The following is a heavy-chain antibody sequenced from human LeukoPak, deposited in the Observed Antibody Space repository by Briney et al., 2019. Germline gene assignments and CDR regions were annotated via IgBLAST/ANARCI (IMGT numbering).Heavy chain of an antibody. CDR1: GASISRSY. V-gene: IGHV4-4*08. J-gene: IGHJ1*01. CDR3: AREVFKSSPQYDSQ. D-gene: IGHD3-22*01. CDR2: IYSAKTT. Sequence: PSETLSLTCTVSGASISRSYWSWIRQSPGKELQWIGYIYSAKTTIYNPSLNSRATISADTSNNRVSLHLTSVTAADTAVYFCAREVFKSSPQYDSQWGQGTLVTVTS.